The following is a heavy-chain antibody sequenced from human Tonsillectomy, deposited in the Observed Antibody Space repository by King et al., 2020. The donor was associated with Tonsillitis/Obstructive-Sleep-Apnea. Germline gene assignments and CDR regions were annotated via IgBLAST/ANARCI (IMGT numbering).Heavy chain of an antibody. V-gene: IGHV1-2*04. CDR3: ARGPTVTTFYYYYYYMDV. CDR1: GYTFTGYY. Sequence: QLVQSGAEVKKPGASVKVSCKASGYTFTGYYMHWVRQAPGQGLEWMGWINPNSGGTNYAQKFQGWFTMTRDTSISTAYMELSRLRSDDTAVYYCARGPTVTTFYYYYYYMDVWGKGTTVTVSS. CDR2: INPNSGGT. D-gene: IGHD4-11*01. J-gene: IGHJ6*03.